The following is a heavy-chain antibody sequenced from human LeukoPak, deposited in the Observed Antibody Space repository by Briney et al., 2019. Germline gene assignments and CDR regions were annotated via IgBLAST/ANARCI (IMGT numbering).Heavy chain of an antibody. CDR2: ISSSSSYI. J-gene: IGHJ6*03. Sequence: PGGSLSLSCASSGFTFSRYSMNWVRQAPGKGMEWVSSISSSSSYIYYADSVKGRFTISRDNAKYSLYLQMNSLRAEDTAVYYCARAPVVVVPAADRPSDYYYYYMDVWGKGTTVTISS. D-gene: IGHD2-2*01. V-gene: IGHV3-21*01. CDR3: ARAPVVVVPAADRPSDYYYYYMDV. CDR1: GFTFSRYS.